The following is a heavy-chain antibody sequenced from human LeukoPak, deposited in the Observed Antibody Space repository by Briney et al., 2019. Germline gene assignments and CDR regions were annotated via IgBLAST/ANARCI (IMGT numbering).Heavy chain of an antibody. CDR2: ISYDGSNK. Sequence: GGSLRLSCAASGFTFSSYAMHWVRQAPGKGLEWVAVISYDGSNKYYADSVKGRFTISRDNSKNTLYLQMNSLRAEDTAVYYCARASWWELARFDPWGQGTLVTVSS. J-gene: IGHJ5*02. CDR1: GFTFSSYA. D-gene: IGHD1-26*01. V-gene: IGHV3-30*04. CDR3: ARASWWELARFDP.